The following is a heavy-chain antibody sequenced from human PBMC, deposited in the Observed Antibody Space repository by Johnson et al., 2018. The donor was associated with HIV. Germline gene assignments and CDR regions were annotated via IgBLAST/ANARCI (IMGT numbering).Heavy chain of an antibody. V-gene: IGHV3-7*01. D-gene: IGHD3-3*01. CDR2: IKQDGSEK. J-gene: IGHJ3*02. CDR3: ARGGGYYTSDAFDI. CDR1: GFTFSRYW. Sequence: VQLVESGGGLVQPGGSLRLSCAASGFTFSRYWMSWVRQAPGKGLEWVANIKQDGSEKNYVDSVKGRFTISRDNAKNSLYLQMNSLRAEDTAVYYCARGGGYYTSDAFDIWGKGQWSPSLQ.